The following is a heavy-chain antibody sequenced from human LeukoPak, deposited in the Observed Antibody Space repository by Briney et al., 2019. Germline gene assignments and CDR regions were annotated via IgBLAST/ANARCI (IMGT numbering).Heavy chain of an antibody. V-gene: IGHV1-69*04. D-gene: IGHD2-15*01. CDR2: IIPILGIA. CDR3: ASRLLVVVGVEADY. CDR1: GGTFSSYA. J-gene: IGHJ4*02. Sequence: GASVKVSCKASGGTFSSYAISWVRQAPGQGLEWMGRIIPILGIANYAQKFQGRVTMTRDTSISTAYMELSRLRSDDTAVYYCASRLLVVVGVEADYWGQGTLVTVSP.